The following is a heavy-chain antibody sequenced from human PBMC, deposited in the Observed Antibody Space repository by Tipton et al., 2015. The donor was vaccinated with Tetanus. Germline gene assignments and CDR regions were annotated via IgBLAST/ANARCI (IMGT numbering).Heavy chain of an antibody. CDR3: ARQEDGYCRSTSGYEGAGVDY. D-gene: IGHD2-2*03. Sequence: TLSLTCTVSGGSISSSSYYWGWIRQPPGKGLEWIGSIYYSGSTYYNPSLKSRVTISVDTSKNQFSLKLSSVTATDTAVYYCARQEDGYCRSTSGYEGAGVDYRGQGTLVSVSS. CDR2: IYYSGST. J-gene: IGHJ4*02. CDR1: GGSISSSSYY. V-gene: IGHV4-39*01.